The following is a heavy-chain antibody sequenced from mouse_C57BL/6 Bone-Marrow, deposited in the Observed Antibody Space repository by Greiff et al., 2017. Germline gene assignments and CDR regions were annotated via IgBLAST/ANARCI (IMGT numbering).Heavy chain of an antibody. J-gene: IGHJ3*01. D-gene: IGHD2-4*01. Sequence: EVKLVESGGGLVKPGGSLKLSCAASGFTFSSYAMSWVRQTPEKRLEWVATISDGGSYTYYPDNVKGRFTISRDNAKNNLYLQMSHLKSEDTAMYYCARDLGDYPWFAYWGQGTLVTVSA. CDR1: GFTFSSYA. CDR3: ARDLGDYPWFAY. CDR2: ISDGGSYT. V-gene: IGHV5-4*01.